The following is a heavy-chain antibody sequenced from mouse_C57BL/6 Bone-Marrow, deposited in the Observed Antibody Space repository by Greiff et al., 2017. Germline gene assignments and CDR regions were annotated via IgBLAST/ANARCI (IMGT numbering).Heavy chain of an antibody. V-gene: IGHV5-12*01. CDR1: GFTFSDYY. J-gene: IGHJ4*01. CDR2: ISNGGGST. Sequence: EVQLVESGGGLVQPGGSLKLSCAASGFTFSDYYMYWVRQTPEKRLEWVAYISNGGGSTYYPDTVKGRFTISRDNAKNTRYLQMSRLKSEDTAMYYCARHLYAMDYWGQGTSVTVSS. CDR3: ARHLYAMDY.